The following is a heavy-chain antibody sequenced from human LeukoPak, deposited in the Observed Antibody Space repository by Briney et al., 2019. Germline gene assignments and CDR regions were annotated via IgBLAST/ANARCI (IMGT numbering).Heavy chain of an antibody. CDR3: ARETAWSGYLRWFDP. J-gene: IGHJ5*02. CDR1: GGSISSSSYY. D-gene: IGHD3-3*01. CDR2: IYYSGST. V-gene: IGHV4-39*07. Sequence: PSETLSLTCTVSGGSISSSSYYWGWIRQPPGKGLEWVGSIYYSGSTYYNPSLKSRVTISVDTSKNQFSLKLSSVTAEDTAVYYCARETAWSGYLRWFDPWGQGTLVTVSS.